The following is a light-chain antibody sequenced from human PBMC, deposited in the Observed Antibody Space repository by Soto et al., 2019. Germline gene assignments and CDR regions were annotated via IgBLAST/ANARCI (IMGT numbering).Light chain of an antibody. J-gene: IGKJ5*01. CDR1: QSVGSD. V-gene: IGKV3-11*01. CDR3: QQRSNWPIT. CDR2: DIF. Sequence: EIAMTQSAANLCVSPGERASLXCRASQSVGSDFVWYQQSAGKAPRLLISDIFTRATGGTNRISGSGYGTDSTPNSSRLAHEDSAVYYRQQRSNWPITFGQGTRLEIK.